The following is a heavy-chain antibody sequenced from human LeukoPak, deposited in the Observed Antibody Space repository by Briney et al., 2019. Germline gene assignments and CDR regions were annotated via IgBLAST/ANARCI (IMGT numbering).Heavy chain of an antibody. D-gene: IGHD1-7*01. CDR2: ASHTGIT. Sequence: PSETLSLTCAVYGASFVGRRWSWIRQPPGKGLEWLGEASHTGITNYNPSLKSRVSISVDTSKDQFSLKLASVTAADTAIYYCARGRANWDYDFDYWGQGTLVTVSS. CDR3: ARGRANWDYDFDY. CDR1: GASFVGRR. J-gene: IGHJ4*02. V-gene: IGHV4-34*01.